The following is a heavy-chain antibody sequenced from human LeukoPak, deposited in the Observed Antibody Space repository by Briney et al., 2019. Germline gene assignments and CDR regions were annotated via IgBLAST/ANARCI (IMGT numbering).Heavy chain of an antibody. CDR1: GFIVNYYY. D-gene: IGHD6-19*01. J-gene: IGHJ6*02. Sequence: GGSMRLSCAASGFIVNYYYMSWVRQAPGKGLEWVANINEDGSVKDYVDSVKGRFTISRDNAKNSLYLQMNSLRAEDTAVYYCVPQCGRPIWGQGTTVTVSS. CDR3: VPQCGRPI. V-gene: IGHV3-7*01. CDR2: INEDGSVK.